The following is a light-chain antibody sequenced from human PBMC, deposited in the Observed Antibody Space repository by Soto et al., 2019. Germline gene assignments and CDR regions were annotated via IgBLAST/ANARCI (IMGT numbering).Light chain of an antibody. V-gene: IGKV1-27*01. CDR3: QRTYNAP. CDR1: QGITGY. Sequence: DIQLTQSPSSLSASVGDRIIITCRVSQGITGYLNWYRQKPGKVPKLLIYSAFSVQSGVPSRFSGSGSGTDFTLSFSSLQSEDVATSYGQRTYNAPFGQGTRLDIQ. J-gene: IGKJ5*01. CDR2: SAF.